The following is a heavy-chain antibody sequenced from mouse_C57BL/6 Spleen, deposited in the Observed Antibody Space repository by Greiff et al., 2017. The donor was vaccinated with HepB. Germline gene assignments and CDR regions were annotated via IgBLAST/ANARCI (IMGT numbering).Heavy chain of an antibody. Sequence: EVQVVESGGGLVKPGGSLKLSCAASGFTFSDYGMHWVRQAPEKGLEWVAYISSGSSTIYYADTVKGRFTISRDNAKNTLFLQMTSLRSEDTAMYYCARMITYAMDYWGQGTSVTVSS. D-gene: IGHD2-4*01. J-gene: IGHJ4*01. CDR3: ARMITYAMDY. V-gene: IGHV5-17*01. CDR2: ISSGSSTI. CDR1: GFTFSDYG.